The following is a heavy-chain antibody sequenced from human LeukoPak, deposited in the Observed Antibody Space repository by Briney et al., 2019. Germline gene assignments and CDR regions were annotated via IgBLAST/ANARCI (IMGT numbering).Heavy chain of an antibody. CDR2: IIPIFGTA. D-gene: IGHD3-16*01. CDR1: GGTFSSYA. J-gene: IGHJ4*02. CDR3: ARGQGYYPKEGIDY. V-gene: IGHV1-69*13. Sequence: SVKVSCKASGGTFSSYAISWVRQAPGQGLEWMGGIIPIFGTANYAQKFQGRVTITADESTSTAYMELSSLGSEDTAVYYCARGQGYYPKEGIDYWGQGTLVTVSS.